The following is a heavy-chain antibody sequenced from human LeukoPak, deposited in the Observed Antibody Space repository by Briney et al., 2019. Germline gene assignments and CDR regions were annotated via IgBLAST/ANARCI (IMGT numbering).Heavy chain of an antibody. CDR3: ARVVSAVTTFFYYYGMDV. J-gene: IGHJ6*02. CDR2: MNPNSGNT. D-gene: IGHD4-17*01. CDR1: GYTFTSYD. V-gene: IGHV1-8*01. Sequence: ASVKVSCKASGYTFTSYDINWVRQATGQGLEWMGWMNPNSGNTGYAQKFQGRVTMTRNTSISTAYMELSSLRSEDTAVYYCARVVSAVTTFFYYYGMDVWGQGTTVTVSS.